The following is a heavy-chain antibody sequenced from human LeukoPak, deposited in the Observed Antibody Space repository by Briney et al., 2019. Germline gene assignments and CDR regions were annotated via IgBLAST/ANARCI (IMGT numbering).Heavy chain of an antibody. CDR3: AGRLRPPAAY. CDR1: GFTFSSYG. J-gene: IGHJ4*02. CDR2: IRYDGSNK. V-gene: IGHV3-30*02. D-gene: IGHD4-17*01. Sequence: GGSLRLSCAASGFTFSSYGMHWVRQAPGKGLEWVAFIRYDGSNKYYADSVKGRFTISRDNSKNTLYLQMNSLRAEDTAVYYCAGRLRPPAAYWGQGTLVTVSS.